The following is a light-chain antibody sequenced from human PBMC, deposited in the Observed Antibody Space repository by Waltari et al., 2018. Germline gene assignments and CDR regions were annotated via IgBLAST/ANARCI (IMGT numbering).Light chain of an antibody. J-gene: IGLJ3*02. Sequence: QSVLTQRPSASGTPGQRVSISCSGSSSNIGRNYVYWYQQLPGTAPKLLIFRNNQRPSGVPDRFSGSRSGTSASLAISGLRSDDEADYYCAAWDDSLSGFWVFGGGTKLTVL. CDR2: RNN. CDR3: AAWDDSLSGFWV. V-gene: IGLV1-47*01. CDR1: SSNIGRNY.